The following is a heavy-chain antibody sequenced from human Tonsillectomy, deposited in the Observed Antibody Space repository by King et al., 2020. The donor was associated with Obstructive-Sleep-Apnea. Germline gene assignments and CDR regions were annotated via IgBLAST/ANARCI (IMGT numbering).Heavy chain of an antibody. CDR3: AISIPAAIIIYCPH. CDR2: ISGSGGST. D-gene: IGHD2-2*02. CDR1: GFTFSSYV. V-gene: IGHV3-23*04. Sequence: VQLVESGGGLVQPGGSLRLSCAASGFTFSSYVMSWVRQAPGKGLEWVSAISGSGGSTYYPDSVKGRFTISRDNSMNTLYLQMNSLRAEETAVYYCAISIPAAIIIYCPHWGQGTLVTVSS. J-gene: IGHJ1*01.